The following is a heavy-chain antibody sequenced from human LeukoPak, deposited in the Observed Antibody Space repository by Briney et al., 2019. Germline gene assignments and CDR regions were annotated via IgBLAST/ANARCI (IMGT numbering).Heavy chain of an antibody. CDR1: GFTFSSYA. Sequence: GRSLRLSCAASGFTFSSYAMHWVRQAPGKGLEWVAVISYDGSNKYYADSVKGRFTISRDNSKNTLYLQMNSLRSDDTAVYYCARDLRGYEDYWGQGTLVTVSS. CDR2: ISYDGSNK. J-gene: IGHJ4*02. CDR3: ARDLRGYEDY. V-gene: IGHV3-30-3*01. D-gene: IGHD5-12*01.